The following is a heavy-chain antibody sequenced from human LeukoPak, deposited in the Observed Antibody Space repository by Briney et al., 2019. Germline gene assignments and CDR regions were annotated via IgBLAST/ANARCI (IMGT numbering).Heavy chain of an antibody. J-gene: IGHJ4*02. Sequence: GSLRLSCAASGFTFSSYAMSWVRQAPGKGLEWVSVPCGSGGTTYYADSVKGRFTISRDNSKNTVYLQMTSLRAEDTAVYYCARPTAGTACSDYWGQGTLVTVSS. V-gene: IGHV3-23*01. CDR3: ARPTAGTACSDY. D-gene: IGHD1-7*01. CDR1: GFTFSSYA. CDR2: PCGSGGTT.